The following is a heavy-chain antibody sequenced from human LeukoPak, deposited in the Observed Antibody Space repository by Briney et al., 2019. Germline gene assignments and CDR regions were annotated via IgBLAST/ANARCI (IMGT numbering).Heavy chain of an antibody. D-gene: IGHD4/OR15-4a*01. CDR3: ARVGTMVTQFDY. CDR2: IKQDGSEK. J-gene: IGHJ4*02. CDR1: GFTFSTYW. Sequence: PGGSLRLSCAASGFTFSTYWMTWVRQAPGKGLEWVANIKQDGSEKYYVDSVKGRFTISRDNAKNSLYLQMNSLRADDTAVYYCARVGTMVTQFDYWGQGTLVTVSS. V-gene: IGHV3-7*05.